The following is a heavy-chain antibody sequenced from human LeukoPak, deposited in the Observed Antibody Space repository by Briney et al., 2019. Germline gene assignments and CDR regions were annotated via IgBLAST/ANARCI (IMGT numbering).Heavy chain of an antibody. D-gene: IGHD3-22*01. CDR3: ARVQGYYDSCGYPFFWFDP. CDR1: GYTFTSYG. CDR2: MNPNSGNT. Sequence: ASVKVSCKASGYTFTSYGMNWVRQATGQGLEWMGWMNPNSGNTGYAQKFQGRVTMTRNTSISTAYMELSSLRSEDTAVYYCARVQGYYDSCGYPFFWFDPWGQGTLVTVSS. J-gene: IGHJ5*02. V-gene: IGHV1-8*01.